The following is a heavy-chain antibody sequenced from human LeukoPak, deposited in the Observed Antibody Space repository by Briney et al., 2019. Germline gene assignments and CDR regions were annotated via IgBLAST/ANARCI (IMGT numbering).Heavy chain of an antibody. Sequence: ASVKVSCKVSGYTLTELSMHWVRQAPGKGLEWMGGFDLEDGETIYAQKFQGRVTMTEDTSTDTAYMELSSLRSEDTAVYYCATGWNDGYYYYGMDVWGKGTTVTVSS. V-gene: IGHV1-24*01. CDR2: FDLEDGET. CDR1: GYTLTELS. CDR3: ATGWNDGYYYYGMDV. J-gene: IGHJ6*04. D-gene: IGHD1-1*01.